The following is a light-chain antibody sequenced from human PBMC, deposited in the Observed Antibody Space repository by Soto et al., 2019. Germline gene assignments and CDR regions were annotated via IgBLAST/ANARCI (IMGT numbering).Light chain of an antibody. V-gene: IGKV1-33*01. Sequence: DIQMTQSPSSLSASVGNRVTITSQASQDISKYLNWYQQKPGKAPNLLVYDTSNLEAGVPARFSGSGSETAFSHTTGCLEPEGIAASYRHQYYNVTLTFCGATQVE. J-gene: IGKJ4*01. CDR1: QDISKY. CDR2: DTS. CDR3: HQYYNVTLT.